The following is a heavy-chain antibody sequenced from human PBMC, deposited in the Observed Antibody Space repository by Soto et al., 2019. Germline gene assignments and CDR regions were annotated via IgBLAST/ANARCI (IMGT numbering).Heavy chain of an antibody. CDR2: IWPDGSNR. J-gene: IGHJ6*02. Sequence: LRLSCAASGFTFNTYGMHWVRQAPGKGLEWVAVIWPDGSNRYYADSVSGQFTISRDNSKNTLYLQMNDLRAEDTAAYYCARAAWFYYGIDVWGQGTTVTVSS. CDR3: ARAAWFYYGIDV. D-gene: IGHD3-22*01. CDR1: GFTFNTYG. V-gene: IGHV3-33*01.